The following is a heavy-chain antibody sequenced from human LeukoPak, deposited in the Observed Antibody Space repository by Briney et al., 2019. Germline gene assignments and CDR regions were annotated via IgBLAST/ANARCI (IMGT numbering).Heavy chain of an antibody. Sequence: GGSLRLSCAASGFTFSDSAMHWVRQASGKGLEWVGRIRSKANRYETAYAASVKGRFTIFRDDSENTAYLHMNSLKPEDTAVYYCIRRCGGDCGGPDNWGQGTLVTVSS. J-gene: IGHJ4*02. CDR1: GFTFSDSA. CDR2: IRSKANRYET. D-gene: IGHD2-21*01. V-gene: IGHV3-73*01. CDR3: IRRCGGDCGGPDN.